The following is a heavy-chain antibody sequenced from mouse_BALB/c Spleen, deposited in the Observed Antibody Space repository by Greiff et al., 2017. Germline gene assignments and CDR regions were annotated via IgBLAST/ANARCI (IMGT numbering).Heavy chain of an antibody. Sequence: EVKVVESGGGLVQPGGSLRLSCATSGFTFTDYYMSWVRQPPGKALEWLGFIRNKANGYTTEYSASVKGRFTISRDNSQSILYLQMNTLRAEDSATYYCAREGYGSNYFDYWGQGTTLTVSS. CDR1: GFTFTDYY. CDR2: IRNKANGYTT. V-gene: IGHV7-3*02. J-gene: IGHJ2*01. CDR3: AREGYGSNYFDY. D-gene: IGHD1-1*01.